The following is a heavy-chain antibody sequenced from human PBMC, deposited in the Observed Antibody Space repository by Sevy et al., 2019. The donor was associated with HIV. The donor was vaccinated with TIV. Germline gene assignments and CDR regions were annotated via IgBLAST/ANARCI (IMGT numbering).Heavy chain of an antibody. CDR1: GYTFNGYY. J-gene: IGHJ4*02. V-gene: IGHV1-2*02. CDR3: ARGGYNGGLYVLDY. CDR2: VNPISGGT. D-gene: IGHD6-19*01. Sequence: ASVKVSCKASGYTFNGYYIHWVRQAPGQGLEWMAWVNPISGGTNYAQKFRGRVTMTRDTSIATAYMELSSLSSDDTAFYYCARGGYNGGLYVLDYWGQGTLVTVSS.